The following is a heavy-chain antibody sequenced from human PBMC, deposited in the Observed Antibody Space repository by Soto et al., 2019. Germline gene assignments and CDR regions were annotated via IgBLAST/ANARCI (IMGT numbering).Heavy chain of an antibody. V-gene: IGHV3-11*04. CDR2: ITESGHAA. J-gene: IGHJ4*02. CDR1: GFTCSDYY. Sequence: QVQLVESGGDLVKPGGSLRLSCAASGFTCSDYYMSWIRQTPGKGLEWLSYITESGHAAEYADSVRGRFSISRDNNKNSLYLQMNSLRVDDTGVYYCARAIRGYGAYGGYLGQGTLVTVSS. D-gene: IGHD5-12*01. CDR3: ARAIRGYGAYGGY.